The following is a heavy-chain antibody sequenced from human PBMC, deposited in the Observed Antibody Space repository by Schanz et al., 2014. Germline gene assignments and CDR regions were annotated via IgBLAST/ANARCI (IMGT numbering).Heavy chain of an antibody. D-gene: IGHD2-2*01. J-gene: IGHJ4*02. CDR3: ARRASCSRIGCPFDS. V-gene: IGHV3-11*05. CDR2: ISSGSSYA. CDR1: GFTFRDYY. Sequence: ADLVESGGGLIQRGESLRLSCSASGFTFRDYYMSWIRQAPGKGLEWVSDISSGSSYANYADSVKGRFTISRDNAKNSLYLQMNSLKTEDTAMYYCARRASCSRIGCPFDSWGQGTLVTVSS.